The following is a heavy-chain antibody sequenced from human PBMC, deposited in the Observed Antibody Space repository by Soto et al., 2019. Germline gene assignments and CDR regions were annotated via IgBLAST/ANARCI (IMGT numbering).Heavy chain of an antibody. Sequence: QLQLQESGPGLVKPSETLSLSCTVSGGSISSSNSHWGWIRQAPGKGLEWIGNIFYTGSSYYSPSLESRVTLSVDTSKNHFSLKLRSVTAADTAVYYCARRGVEASKGFDYWGQGTLVTVSS. V-gene: IGHV4-39*02. CDR1: GGSISSSNSH. D-gene: IGHD3-10*01. J-gene: IGHJ4*02. CDR3: ARRGVEASKGFDY. CDR2: IFYTGSS.